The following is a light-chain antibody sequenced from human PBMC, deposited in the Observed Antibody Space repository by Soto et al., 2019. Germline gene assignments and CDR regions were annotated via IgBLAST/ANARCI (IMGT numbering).Light chain of an antibody. CDR3: QQYDNLPRT. J-gene: IGKJ1*01. CDR1: QIIGNY. Sequence: DIQMTQSPSSLSASVGDRVTITCRASQIIGNYLNWYQQKPGKAPKLLIYDASNLETGVPSRFSGSGSGTDFTFTISSLQPEDIATYYCQQYDNLPRTFGQGTKVDIK. CDR2: DAS. V-gene: IGKV1-33*01.